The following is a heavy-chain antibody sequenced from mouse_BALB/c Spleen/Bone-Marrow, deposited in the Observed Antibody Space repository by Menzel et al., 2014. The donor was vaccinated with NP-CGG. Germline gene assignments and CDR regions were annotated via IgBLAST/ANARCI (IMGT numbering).Heavy chain of an antibody. Sequence: EVQLQQSGPELEKPGASVKISCKASGYSFTGYNMNWVKQSNGKGLEWIGNIDPYNGGTSYNQKFKGKAALTVDKSSSTAYMQLKSLTSEDSAVYYCASTMISPFAYWCQGTLVTVSA. V-gene: IGHV1S135*01. CDR3: ASTMISPFAY. J-gene: IGHJ3*01. CDR1: GYSFTGYN. CDR2: IDPYNGGT. D-gene: IGHD2-4*01.